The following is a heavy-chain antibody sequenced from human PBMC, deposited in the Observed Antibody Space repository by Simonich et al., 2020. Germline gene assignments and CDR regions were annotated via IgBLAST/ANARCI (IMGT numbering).Heavy chain of an antibody. CDR3: ARGALTGDYYYMDV. CDR1: GYTFTGYS. CDR2: INPKRVGT. Sequence: QVQLVQSGAEVKTPGASVKVSCKASGYTFTGYSMHGERQAPGQGLEWMGWINPKRVGTNYAQNYKGRVTMTSDTSISTAYMELSRLRSDDTAVYYCARGALTGDYYYMDVWGKGTTVTVSS. J-gene: IGHJ6*03. D-gene: IGHD7-27*01. V-gene: IGHV1-2*02.